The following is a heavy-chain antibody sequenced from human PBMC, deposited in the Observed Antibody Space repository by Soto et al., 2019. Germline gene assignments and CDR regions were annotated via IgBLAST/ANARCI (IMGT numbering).Heavy chain of an antibody. D-gene: IGHD6-6*01. CDR1: GGSISSGGYY. CDR3: ASSRSPIAARPVYCFHF. J-gene: IGHJ4*02. V-gene: IGHV4-31*03. Sequence: QVQLQESGPGLVKASQTLSLTCTVSGGSISSGGYYWRWIRQHPGTGLEWIGYIYYSGGTYYNPSLRSRVPISVTTSKNQCSLKRSSVTAAGTAVCYCASSRSPIAARPVYCFHFWVQGTLVAVTS. CDR2: IYYSGGT.